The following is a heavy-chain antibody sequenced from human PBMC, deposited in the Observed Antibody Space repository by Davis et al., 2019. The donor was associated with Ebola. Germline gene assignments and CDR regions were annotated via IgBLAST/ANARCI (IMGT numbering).Heavy chain of an antibody. CDR3: ARGVEQA. J-gene: IGHJ5*02. CDR2: IYHSGST. Sequence: MPSETLSLTCAVSGGSISSGGYSWSWLRQPPGKGLEWIGVIYHSGSTNYNPSLKSRVTISVDKSKNQFSLKLSSVTAADTAVYYCARGVEQAWGQGTLVTVSS. D-gene: IGHD6-13*01. V-gene: IGHV4-30-2*01. CDR1: GGSISSGGYS.